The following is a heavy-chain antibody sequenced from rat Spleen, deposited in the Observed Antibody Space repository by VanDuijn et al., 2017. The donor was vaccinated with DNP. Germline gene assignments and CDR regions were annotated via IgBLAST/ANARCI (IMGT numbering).Heavy chain of an antibody. Sequence: EVQLVESGGGLVQPGNSLKLSCAASGFTFSDYAMAWVRQAPRKGLEWVATISYDGRRTFYRDSVKGRFTISRDNAKSTLYLQMDSLRSEDTATYYCATGVYGGYADWFTYWGQGTLVTVSS. CDR1: GFTFSDYA. D-gene: IGHD1-11*01. CDR3: ATGVYGGYADWFTY. J-gene: IGHJ3*01. CDR2: ISYDGRRT. V-gene: IGHV5S10*01.